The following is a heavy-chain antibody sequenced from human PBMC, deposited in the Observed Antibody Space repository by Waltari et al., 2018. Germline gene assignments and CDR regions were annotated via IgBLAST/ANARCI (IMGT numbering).Heavy chain of an antibody. CDR3: TREFSSTFDY. CDR2: TYYRSYKSKWSN. Sequence: QVQLQQSGPGLVKSSQTLSLTCVISGDSVSTNRSAWNWIRQSPSRGLEWLGRTYYRSYKSKWSNDYAVSVKSRLSINPDTSKNQFSLQLISVTPEDTAVYYCTREFSSTFDYWGQGTLVTVSS. CDR1: GDSVSTNRSA. J-gene: IGHJ4*02. D-gene: IGHD6-13*01. V-gene: IGHV6-1*01.